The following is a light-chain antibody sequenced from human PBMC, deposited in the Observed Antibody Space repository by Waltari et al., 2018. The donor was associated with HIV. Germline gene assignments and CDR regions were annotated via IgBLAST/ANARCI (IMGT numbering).Light chain of an antibody. V-gene: IGLV2-11*01. CDR3: CSYAGSFTVV. Sequence: QSALTQPRSVSGSPGQSVTISCTGTRSDVGGYDYVSWYQQLPGKAPKLIIYDVNARPSGVPYRFSGFKSGNTASLTISGLQTEDEADYYCCSYAGSFTVVFGGGTKLTVL. CDR1: RSDVGGYDY. CDR2: DVN. J-gene: IGLJ2*01.